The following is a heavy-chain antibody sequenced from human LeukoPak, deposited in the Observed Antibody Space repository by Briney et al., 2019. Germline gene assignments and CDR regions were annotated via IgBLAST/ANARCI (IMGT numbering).Heavy chain of an antibody. D-gene: IGHD3-3*01. V-gene: IGHV3-30-3*01. CDR3: ARGGDFWSGYKTHEYGLDV. CDR2: ISYDGSKK. CDR1: GLTFSSYA. J-gene: IGHJ6*02. Sequence: PGGSLRLSCAASGLTFSSYAMHWVRQAPGKGLEWVAVISYDGSKKYHADSVKGRFTISRDNSNKMQYLEMDSLRADDTAVYYCARGGDFWSGYKTHEYGLDVWGQGTTVTVSS.